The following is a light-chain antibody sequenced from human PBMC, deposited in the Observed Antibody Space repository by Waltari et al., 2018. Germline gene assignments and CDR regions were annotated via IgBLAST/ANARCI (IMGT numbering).Light chain of an antibody. CDR3: NSGDSSAFRWV. Sequence: SSELTQGPPVSVALGQTVRITCQGDSVRNHYASWYQQKPGQAPILVIYDKNNRPSGIPDRFSGSMSGVTASLTITGAQAEDEADYYCNSGDSSAFRWVFGAGTRLTVL. J-gene: IGLJ3*02. CDR1: SVRNHY. CDR2: DKN. V-gene: IGLV3-19*01.